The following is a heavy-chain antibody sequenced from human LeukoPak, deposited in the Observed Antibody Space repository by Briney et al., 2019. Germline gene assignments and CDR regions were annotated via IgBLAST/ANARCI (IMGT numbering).Heavy chain of an antibody. J-gene: IGHJ4*02. D-gene: IGHD2-15*01. Sequence: GGSLRLSCAAYGFTFSNSWMTWVRQAPGKDLEWVATINPDGSKEAYVGSVKGRFTISRDNAKNSVYLQMSSLRVEETGVFYCARDRGYSSFDYWGQGALVAVSS. CDR3: ARDRGYSSFDY. V-gene: IGHV3-7*01. CDR2: INPDGSKE. CDR1: GFTFSNSW.